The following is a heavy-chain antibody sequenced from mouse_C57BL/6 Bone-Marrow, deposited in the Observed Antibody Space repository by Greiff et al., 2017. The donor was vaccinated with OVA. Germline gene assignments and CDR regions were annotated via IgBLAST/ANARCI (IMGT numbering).Heavy chain of an antibody. CDR3: ARGDYDDRYYFDF. J-gene: IGHJ2*01. CDR2: ISSGSSTI. Sequence: EVHLVESGGGLVKPGGSLKLSCAASGFTFSDYGMHWVRQAPEKGLEWVAYISSGSSTIYYADTVKGRFTISRDNAKNTLFLQMASLRSEDTAMYYCARGDYDDRYYFDFWGQVTTLTVSS. D-gene: IGHD2-4*01. V-gene: IGHV5-17*01. CDR1: GFTFSDYG.